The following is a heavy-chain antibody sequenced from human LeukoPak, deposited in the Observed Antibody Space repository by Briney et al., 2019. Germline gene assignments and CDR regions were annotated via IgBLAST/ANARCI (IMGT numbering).Heavy chain of an antibody. CDR3: AKGVPSCSTTSCYADY. CDR1: GFTFSSHA. V-gene: IGHV3-23*01. J-gene: IGHJ4*02. D-gene: IGHD2-2*01. CDR2: ISGSGGST. Sequence: GGSLRLSCAASGFTFSSHAMSWVRQAPGKGLEWVSAISGSGGSTYYADSVKGRFTISRDNSKNTLYLQMNSLRAEDTAVYYCAKGVPSCSTTSCYADYWGQGTLVTV.